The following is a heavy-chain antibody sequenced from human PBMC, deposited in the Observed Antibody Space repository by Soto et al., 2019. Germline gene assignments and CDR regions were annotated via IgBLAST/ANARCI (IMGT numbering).Heavy chain of an antibody. V-gene: IGHV3-48*01. CDR1: GLTFSSYS. J-gene: IGHJ4*02. CDR3: VMGYYSDY. Sequence: GGSLRLSCAASGLTFSSYSMNWVRQAPGKGLEWVSDISTSSTTIYYADSVKGRFTISRDNAKNSLYLQMNSLRAEDTAVYYCVMGYYSDYWGQGTLVTVSS. D-gene: IGHD2-8*01. CDR2: ISTSSTTI.